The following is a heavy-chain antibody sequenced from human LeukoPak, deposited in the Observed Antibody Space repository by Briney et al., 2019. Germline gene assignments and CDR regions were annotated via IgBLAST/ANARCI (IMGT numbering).Heavy chain of an antibody. Sequence: SETLSLTCTVSGGSISSSSYYWGWLRQPPGKGLEWIGSIYYSGSTYYNPSLESRVTISVDTSKNQFSLKLSSVTAADTAVYYCARILHDRSSGWWGGYFDYWGQGTLVTVSS. CDR2: IYYSGST. CDR3: ARILHDRSSGWWGGYFDY. CDR1: GGSISSSSYY. V-gene: IGHV4-39*07. D-gene: IGHD3-22*01. J-gene: IGHJ4*02.